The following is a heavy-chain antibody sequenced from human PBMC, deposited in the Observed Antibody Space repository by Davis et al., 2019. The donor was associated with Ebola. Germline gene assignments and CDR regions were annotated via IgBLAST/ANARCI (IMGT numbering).Heavy chain of an antibody. CDR1: GGSISSYY. V-gene: IGHV4-59*01. D-gene: IGHD3-9*01. CDR3: ARALGSRDILSGSMDV. CDR2: IYYSGST. Sequence: PSETLSLTCTVSGGSISSYYWSWIRQPPGKGLEWIGYIYYSGSTNYNPSLKSRVTISVDTSKNQFSLKLSSVTAADTAVYYCARALGSRDILSGSMDVWGQGTTDTVSS. J-gene: IGHJ6*02.